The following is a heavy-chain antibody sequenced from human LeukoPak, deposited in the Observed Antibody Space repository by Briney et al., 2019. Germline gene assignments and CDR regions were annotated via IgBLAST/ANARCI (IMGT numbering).Heavy chain of an antibody. CDR1: GYSENFYG. Sequence: ASVKVSCKTSGYSENFYGITWVRQAPGQGLEWMGWISTYNANTKYAQKFQGRVAMTTDTSTSTAYMELRNLRFDDTAFYYCARVISSSWYHHDHWGQGTLVTVSS. D-gene: IGHD6-13*01. CDR3: ARVISSSWYHHDH. V-gene: IGHV1-18*01. J-gene: IGHJ4*02. CDR2: ISTYNANT.